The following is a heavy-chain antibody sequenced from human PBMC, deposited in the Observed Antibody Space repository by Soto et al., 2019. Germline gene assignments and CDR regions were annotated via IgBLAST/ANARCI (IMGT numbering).Heavy chain of an antibody. D-gene: IGHD3-22*01. V-gene: IGHV1-69*12. CDR2: IIPIFGTA. Sequence: QVQLVQSGAEVKKPGSSVKVSCKASGGTFSSYAITWVRQAPGQGLEWMGGIIPIFGTANYAQKFQGRVTITADESTNTALKERRSLRSEDTAVYFWAGDRGSSSGYYPYWFDPWGQGTLVTVSS. CDR3: AGDRGSSSGYYPYWFDP. CDR1: GGTFSSYA. J-gene: IGHJ5*02.